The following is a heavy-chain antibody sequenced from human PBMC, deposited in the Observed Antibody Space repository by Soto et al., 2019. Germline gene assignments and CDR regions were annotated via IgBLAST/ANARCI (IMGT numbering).Heavy chain of an antibody. V-gene: IGHV5-10-1*01. D-gene: IGHD6-19*01. J-gene: IGHJ4*02. CDR2: IAPSDSDT. CDR3: ARGHGWVDY. CDR1: GYGFTNNW. Sequence: EVQLVQSGAEVKKPGESLRMSCEASGYGFTNNWISWVRQMPGKGLEWMGRIAPSDSDTNYNPSFQGHVTISVDKSISTVYLQWSSLKASETAIYYCARGHGWVDYWGQGTLVTVSS.